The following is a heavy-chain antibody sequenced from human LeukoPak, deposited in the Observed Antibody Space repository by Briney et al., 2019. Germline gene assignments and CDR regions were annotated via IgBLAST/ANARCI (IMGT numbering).Heavy chain of an antibody. D-gene: IGHD6-19*01. Sequence: PGRPLRLPCAASGFIFSKYGMLWVRQLPGKGVEWVGIILNDGSRKNYEDPVKGRFTITRDNSKNTLYLQMNTLRVEDTALYYCAKGGIEVGHPAVLYFFDSWGQGTLVTVSS. V-gene: IGHV3-33*06. J-gene: IGHJ4*02. CDR3: AKGGIEVGHPAVLYFFDS. CDR2: ILNDGSRK. CDR1: GFIFSKYG.